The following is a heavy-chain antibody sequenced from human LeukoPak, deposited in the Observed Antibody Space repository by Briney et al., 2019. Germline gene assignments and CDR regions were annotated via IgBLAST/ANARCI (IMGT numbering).Heavy chain of an antibody. CDR1: GGSISSGDYF. J-gene: IGHJ3*02. CDR3: ARVTDRYCSSTSCRGNAFDI. V-gene: IGHV4-30-4*08. CDR2: IYYSGST. D-gene: IGHD2-2*01. Sequence: PSETLSLTCIVSGGSISSGDYFWTWIRQPPGKGLEWIGYIYYSGSTFYNPSLKSRITMSIDTSKNQFSLKLSPGTAADTAVYYCARVTDRYCSSTSCRGNAFDIWGQGTMVTVSS.